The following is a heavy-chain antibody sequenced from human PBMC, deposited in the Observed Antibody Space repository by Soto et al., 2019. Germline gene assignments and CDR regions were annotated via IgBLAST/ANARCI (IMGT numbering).Heavy chain of an antibody. D-gene: IGHD5-12*01. Sequence: SETLSLTGAVYGGSFSGYYWSWIRQPPGKGQEWIGEINHSGSTNYNPSLKSRVTISVDTSKNQFSLKLSSVTAADTAVYYCASPMATAYYYYGMDVWGQGTTVTVSS. CDR3: ASPMATAYYYYGMDV. CDR1: GGSFSGYY. J-gene: IGHJ6*02. V-gene: IGHV4-34*01. CDR2: INHSGST.